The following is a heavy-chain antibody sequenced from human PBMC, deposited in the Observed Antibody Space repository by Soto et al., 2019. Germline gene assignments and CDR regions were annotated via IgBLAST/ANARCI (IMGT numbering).Heavy chain of an antibody. V-gene: IGHV1-18*01. CDR3: ARDLPPVDY. J-gene: IGHJ4*02. CDR2: VSAYKGNT. CDR1: GYTFSSYH. Sequence: QIQLVQSGAEVKKPGASVKVSCKASGYTFSSYHITWVRQDPGQGLEWMGWVSAYKGNTNYAQNLQGRVTMTTDPSTSTAYMELRSLRSDDTAVYYCARDLPPVDYWGQGTLVTVSS.